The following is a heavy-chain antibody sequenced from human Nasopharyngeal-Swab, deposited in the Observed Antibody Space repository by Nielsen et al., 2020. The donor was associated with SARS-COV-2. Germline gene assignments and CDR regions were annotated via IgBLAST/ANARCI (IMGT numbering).Heavy chain of an antibody. V-gene: IGHV3-13*01. CDR2: IGNAGDT. J-gene: IGHJ4*02. CDR1: GFTFRSYD. Sequence: GGSLRLSCAASGFTFRSYDMHWVRQGTGKGLEWVSAIGNAGDTYYPGSVKGRFTISRENAKNSLYLQMNSLRAEDTAAYYCARARYWLAASGPFFDYWGQGTLVTVSS. CDR3: ARARYWLAASGPFFDY. D-gene: IGHD6-13*01.